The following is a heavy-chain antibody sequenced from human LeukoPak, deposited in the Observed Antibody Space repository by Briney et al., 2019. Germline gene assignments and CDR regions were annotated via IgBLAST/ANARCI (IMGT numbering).Heavy chain of an antibody. CDR1: GGSISSYY. V-gene: IGHV4-59*01. D-gene: IGHD5-24*01. CDR2: IYYSGST. CDR3: ARLRRDGVHFLDY. J-gene: IGHJ4*02. Sequence: SSETLSLTCTVSGGSISSYYWSWIRQPPGKGLEWIGYIYYSGSTNYNPSLKSRVTISVDTSKNQFSLKLSSVTAADTAVYYCARLRRDGVHFLDYWGQGTLVTVSS.